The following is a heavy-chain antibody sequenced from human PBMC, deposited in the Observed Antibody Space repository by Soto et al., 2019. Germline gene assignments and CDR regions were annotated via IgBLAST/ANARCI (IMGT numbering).Heavy chain of an antibody. CDR3: ARPSRGVYGDYASWYSDL. D-gene: IGHD4-17*01. J-gene: IGHJ2*01. Sequence: ASVKVSCKASGYTFTGYYMHWVRQAPGQGLEWMGWINHNSGGTNYAQKFQGRVTMTRDTSISTAYMELSRLRSDDTAVYYCARPSRGVYGDYASWYSDLRGRGTLVTVSS. V-gene: IGHV1-2*02. CDR2: INHNSGGT. CDR1: GYTFTGYY.